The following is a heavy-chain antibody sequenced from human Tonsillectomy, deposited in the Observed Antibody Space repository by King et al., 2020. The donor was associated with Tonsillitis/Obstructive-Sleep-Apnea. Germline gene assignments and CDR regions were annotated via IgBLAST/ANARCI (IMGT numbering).Heavy chain of an antibody. CDR3: AKAPSDTSMADYYYYMDV. CDR2: ISGSGGST. Sequence: QLVQSGGGLVQPGGSLRLSCAASGFTFSSYAMSWVRQAPGKGLEWVSAISGSGGSTYYADSVKGRFTISRDNSKNTLYLQMSSRRDEDTAVYYCAKAPSDTSMADYYYYMDVWGKGTTVTVSS. V-gene: IGHV3-23*04. J-gene: IGHJ6*03. D-gene: IGHD5-18*01. CDR1: GFTFSSYA.